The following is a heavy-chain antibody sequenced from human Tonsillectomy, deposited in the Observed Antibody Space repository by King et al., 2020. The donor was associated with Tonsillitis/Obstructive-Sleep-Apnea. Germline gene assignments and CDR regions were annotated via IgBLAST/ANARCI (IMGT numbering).Heavy chain of an antibody. D-gene: IGHD2-21*01. V-gene: IGHV1-18*01. CDR1: GYTFTNYA. CDR2: ISAYNNNT. J-gene: IGHJ4*02. Sequence: QLVQSGAEVKKPGASVKVSCRASGYTFTNYAISWVRQAPGQGLEWMGWISAYNNNTNYTQSLQGRVTMTTDTSTSTAYMELSSLRSDDTAVYYCARDAWGVLVAPVLAYWGQGTLATVSS. CDR3: ARDAWGVLVAPVLAY.